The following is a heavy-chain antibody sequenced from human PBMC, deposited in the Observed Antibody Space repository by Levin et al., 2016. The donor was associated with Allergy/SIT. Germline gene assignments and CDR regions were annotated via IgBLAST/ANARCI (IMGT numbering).Heavy chain of an antibody. V-gene: IGHV3-30*03. CDR3: ARSRYNWNSGGRLGVGY. Sequence: GGSLRLSCATSGFSFASYGIHWVRQAPGKGLEWLAVISYDGSSQYYVDSVKGRFSISRDSSKKSVYLQMNSLRAEDTAVYYCARSRYNWNSGGRLGVGYWGQGTLVIVSS. CDR1: GFSFASYG. CDR2: ISYDGSSQ. J-gene: IGHJ4*02. D-gene: IGHD1-7*01.